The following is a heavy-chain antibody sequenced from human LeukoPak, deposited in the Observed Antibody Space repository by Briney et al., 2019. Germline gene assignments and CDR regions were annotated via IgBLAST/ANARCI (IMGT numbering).Heavy chain of an antibody. V-gene: IGHV4-34*01. J-gene: IGHJ6*03. Sequence: SETLSLTCAVYGGSFSGYYWSWIRQPPGKGLEGIGEINHSGSTNFNPSLKSRVTISVDTSKNQFSLKLSSVTAADTAVYYCARIGVFYYYYMGVWGKGTTVTVSS. CDR1: GGSFSGYY. CDR2: INHSGST. CDR3: ARIGVFYYYYMGV.